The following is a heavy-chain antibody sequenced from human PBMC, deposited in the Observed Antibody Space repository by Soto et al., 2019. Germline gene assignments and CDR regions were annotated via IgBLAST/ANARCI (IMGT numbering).Heavy chain of an antibody. V-gene: IGHV1-18*01. CDR2: ISAYNGNT. J-gene: IGHJ6*02. CDR3: ARDQLSCYDSSGFSYYYGMDA. Sequence: GASVKVSCKASGYTFTSYGISWVRQAPGQGLEWMGWISAYNGNTNYAQKLQGRVTMTTDTSTSTAYMELRSLRSDDTAVYYCARDQLSCYDSSGFSYYYGMDAWGQGPTVTAP. CDR1: GYTFTSYG. D-gene: IGHD3-22*01.